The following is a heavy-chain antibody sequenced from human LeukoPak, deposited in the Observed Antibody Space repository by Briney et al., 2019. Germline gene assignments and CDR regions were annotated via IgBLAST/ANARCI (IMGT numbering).Heavy chain of an antibody. CDR2: ISGSGDST. V-gene: IGHV3-23*01. J-gene: IGHJ4*02. D-gene: IGHD2-2*01. CDR1: GFTFSSYA. CDR3: AKSDCSSTSCMTSDY. Sequence: GGSLRLSCAASGFTFSSYAMSWVRQAPGKGLEWVSRISGSGDSTYYADSVKGRITISRDNSKNTLYLQMNSLRAEDTAVYYCAKSDCSSTSCMTSDYWGQGTLVTVSS.